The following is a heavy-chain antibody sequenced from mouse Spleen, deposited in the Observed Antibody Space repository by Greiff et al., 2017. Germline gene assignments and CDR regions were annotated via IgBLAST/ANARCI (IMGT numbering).Heavy chain of an antibody. D-gene: IGHD1-1*01. V-gene: IGHV5-17*01. Sequence: DVKLVESGGGLVKPGGSLKLSCAASGFTFSDYGMHWVRQAPEKGLEWVAYISSGSSTIYYADTVKGRFTISRDNAKNTLFLQMTSLRSEDTAMYYCARFTTVVGGTYWGQGTLVTVSA. J-gene: IGHJ3*01. CDR3: ARFTTVVGGTY. CDR2: ISSGSSTI. CDR1: GFTFSDYG.